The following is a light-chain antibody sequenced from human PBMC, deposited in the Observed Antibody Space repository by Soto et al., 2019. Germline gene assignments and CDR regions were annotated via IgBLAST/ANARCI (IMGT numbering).Light chain of an antibody. CDR2: RAS. J-gene: IGKJ1*01. CDR1: QSINSN. CDR3: QQYGNWPRT. V-gene: IGKV3-15*01. Sequence: EIVMTQSPATLSVSPGERATLSCRASQSINSNLAWYQQNPGQAPRLLIYRASTRATNIPARFSGSGSGTEFTLTISSLQSEDCAVYYCQQYGNWPRTFGQGTKVEIK.